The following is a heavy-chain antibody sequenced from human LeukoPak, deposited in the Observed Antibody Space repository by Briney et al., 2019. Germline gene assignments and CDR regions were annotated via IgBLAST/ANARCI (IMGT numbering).Heavy chain of an antibody. Sequence: NTSETLSLTCAVYGGSFSGYCWSWIRQPPGKGLEWIGEINHSGSTKYNPSFKSRVTISVDTSKNQFSLKLNSVTAADTAVYYCARDGGTVSPAFDSRGQGTLVTVSS. CDR1: GGSFSGYC. CDR3: ARDGGTVSPAFDS. CDR2: INHSGST. D-gene: IGHD4-23*01. V-gene: IGHV4-34*01. J-gene: IGHJ4*02.